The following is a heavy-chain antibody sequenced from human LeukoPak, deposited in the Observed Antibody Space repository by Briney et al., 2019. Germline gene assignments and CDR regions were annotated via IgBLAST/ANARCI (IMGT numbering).Heavy chain of an antibody. V-gene: IGHV4-34*01. D-gene: IGHD4-17*01. CDR2: INHSGST. Sequence: PSETLSLTCAVYGGSFSGYYWSWIRQPPGKGLEWIGEINHSGSTNYNLSLKSRVTISVDTSKNQFSLKLSSVTAADTAVYFCARAPTRLRWAFDIWGQGTMVTVSS. J-gene: IGHJ3*02. CDR1: GGSFSGYY. CDR3: ARAPTRLRWAFDI.